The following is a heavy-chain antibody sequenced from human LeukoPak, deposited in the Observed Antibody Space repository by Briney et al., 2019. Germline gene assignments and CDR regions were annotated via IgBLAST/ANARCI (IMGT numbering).Heavy chain of an antibody. Sequence: GSLRLSCAASGFTVSSNYMSWVRQAPGKGLEWIGYIYYSGSTNYNPSLKSRVTISVDTSKNQFSLKLSSVTAADTAVYYCARHGGITGTTVFDYWGQGTLVTVSS. CDR1: GFTVSSNY. D-gene: IGHD1-20*01. CDR2: IYYSGST. J-gene: IGHJ4*02. V-gene: IGHV4-59*08. CDR3: ARHGGITGTTVFDY.